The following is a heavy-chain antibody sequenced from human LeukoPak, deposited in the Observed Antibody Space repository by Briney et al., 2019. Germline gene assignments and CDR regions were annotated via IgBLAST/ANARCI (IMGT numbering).Heavy chain of an antibody. V-gene: IGHV4-38-2*02. CDR1: GYSISSGYY. CDR3: ESGTPQLSSSF. Sequence: SETLSLTCTVSGYSISSGYYWGWIRQPPGKGLEWIGSIYHSGSTYYNPSLKSRVTISVDTSKNQFSLKLSSVTAADTAVYYCESGTPQLSSSFWGQGTLVTVSS. D-gene: IGHD3-10*01. J-gene: IGHJ4*02. CDR2: IYHSGST.